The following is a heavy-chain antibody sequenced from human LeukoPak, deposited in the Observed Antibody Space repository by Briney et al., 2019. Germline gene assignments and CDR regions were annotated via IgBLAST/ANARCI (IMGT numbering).Heavy chain of an antibody. CDR1: GGSISSGGYS. V-gene: IGHV4-30-2*01. D-gene: IGHD6-19*01. CDR2: INHSGST. J-gene: IGHJ4*02. CDR3: ARYSSGPYY. Sequence: PSETLSLTCAVSGGSISSGGYSWSWIRQPPGKGLEWIGEINHSGSTNYNPSLKSRVTISVDTSKNQFSLKLSSLTAADTAVYYCARYSSGPYYWGQGTLVTVSS.